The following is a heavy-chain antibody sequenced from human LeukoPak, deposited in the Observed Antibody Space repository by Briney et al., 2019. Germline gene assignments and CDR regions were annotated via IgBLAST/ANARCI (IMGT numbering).Heavy chain of an antibody. V-gene: IGHV3-20*04. CDR3: ARVRGSGYRNSIDY. D-gene: IGHD3-3*01. J-gene: IGHJ4*02. Sequence: GGSLRLSRAASGFTFDDYAMNWVRQAPGKGLEWVSGINWNGGSTYYRDSVKGRFTISRDNAKNSLYLQMNSLRAEDTALYYSARVRGSGYRNSIDYWGQGTLVTVSS. CDR2: INWNGGST. CDR1: GFTFDDYA.